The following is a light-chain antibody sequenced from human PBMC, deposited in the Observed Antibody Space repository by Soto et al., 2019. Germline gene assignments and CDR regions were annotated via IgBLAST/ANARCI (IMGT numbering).Light chain of an antibody. Sequence: QSVLTQPPSVSAAPGHKVTISCSGTASNIGNDYVSWYQQLPGEAPQLLIYDNNRRPSGIPDRFSGSRSDTSATLGITGLQTGDEADYYCGAWDSSLYVSVFGTGTKVTVL. CDR1: ASNIGNDY. J-gene: IGLJ1*01. V-gene: IGLV1-51*01. CDR3: GAWDSSLYVSV. CDR2: DNN.